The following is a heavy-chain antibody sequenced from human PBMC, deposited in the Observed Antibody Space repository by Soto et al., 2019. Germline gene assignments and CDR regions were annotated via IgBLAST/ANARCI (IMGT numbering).Heavy chain of an antibody. V-gene: IGHV2-70*04. CDR1: GFSLGTTGMR. J-gene: IGHJ4*02. D-gene: IGHD3-10*01. CDR2: IDWDDDK. CDR3: ARTAGYYRGRQFDY. Sequence: SGPTLVNPTQTLTLTCTFSGFSLGTTGMRVSWIRQPPGEALEWLARIDWDDDKFYSTSLKTRLTISKDTSKNQVVLRMTNMDPADTATYYCARTAGYYRGRQFDYWGQGTLVTVSS.